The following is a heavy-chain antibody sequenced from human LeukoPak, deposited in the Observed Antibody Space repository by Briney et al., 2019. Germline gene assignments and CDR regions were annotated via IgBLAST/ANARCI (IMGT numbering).Heavy chain of an antibody. V-gene: IGHV1-18*01. CDR3: ITGTTSLDY. D-gene: IGHD1-7*01. CDR2: ISAYNGNT. CDR1: GYTFTSYS. J-gene: IGHJ4*02. Sequence: ASVKVSCKASGYTFTSYSISCVRQAPGQGLEWMGWISAYNGNTNYAQKLQGRVTMTTHTSTSTAYMELRSLRSDDTAVYYCITGTTSLDYWGQGTLVTVAS.